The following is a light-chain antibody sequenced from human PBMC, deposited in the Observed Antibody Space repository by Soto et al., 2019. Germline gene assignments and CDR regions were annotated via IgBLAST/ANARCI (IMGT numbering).Light chain of an antibody. Sequence: IVLTQSPGTLSLSPGERATLSCRASQSVSSTYLAWFQQNPGQAPRLLIYGASSRATGIPDRFSGSGSGTDFTLTISSLEPEDVAVYYCQQYCSSPYTFGQGTKLEIK. CDR2: GAS. J-gene: IGKJ2*01. CDR3: QQYCSSPYT. CDR1: QSVSSTY. V-gene: IGKV3-20*01.